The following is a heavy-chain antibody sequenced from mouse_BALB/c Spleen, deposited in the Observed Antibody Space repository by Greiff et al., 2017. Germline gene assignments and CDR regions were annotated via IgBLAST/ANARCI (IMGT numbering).Heavy chain of an antibody. Sequence: EVQLQESGAELVKPGASVKLSCTASGFNIKDTYMHWVKQRPEQGLEWIGRIDPANGNTKYDPKFQGKATITADTSSNTAYLQLSSLTSEDTAVYYCAREGYGNYDAMDYWGQGTSVTVSS. CDR3: AREGYGNYDAMDY. V-gene: IGHV14-3*02. D-gene: IGHD2-1*01. CDR2: IDPANGNT. CDR1: GFNIKDTY. J-gene: IGHJ4*01.